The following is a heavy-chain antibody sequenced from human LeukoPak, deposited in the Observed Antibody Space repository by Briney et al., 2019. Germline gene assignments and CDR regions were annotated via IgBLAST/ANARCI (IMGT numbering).Heavy chain of an antibody. D-gene: IGHD3-10*01. CDR2: IYYSGST. CDR3: ARVAYRFGEVPSSWFDP. V-gene: IGHV4-59*01. Sequence: SETLSLTCTVSGGSISSYYWSWIRQPPGKGLEWIGYIYYSGSTNYNPSLKSRVTISVDTSKNQFSLKLSSVTAADTAVYYCARVAYRFGEVPSSWFDPWGQGTLVTVSS. CDR1: GGSISSYY. J-gene: IGHJ5*02.